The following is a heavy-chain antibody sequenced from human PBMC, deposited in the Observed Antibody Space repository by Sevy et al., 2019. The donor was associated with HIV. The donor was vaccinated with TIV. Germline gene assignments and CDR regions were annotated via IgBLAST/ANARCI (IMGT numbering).Heavy chain of an antibody. CDR1: GFTFSSYW. CDR3: ASRGTPSFDH. D-gene: IGHD2-15*01. Sequence: GGSLRLSCAASGFTFSSYWMSWVRQAPGKGLEWVADIKQDGSDKYYVDSVKGRFTISRDNAKNSLYLQMNSLRVEDTAMYYCASRGTPSFDHWGQGTLVTVSS. V-gene: IGHV3-7*03. CDR2: IKQDGSDK. J-gene: IGHJ4*02.